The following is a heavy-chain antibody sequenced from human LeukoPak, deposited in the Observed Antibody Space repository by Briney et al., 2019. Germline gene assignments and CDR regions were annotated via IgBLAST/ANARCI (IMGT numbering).Heavy chain of an antibody. V-gene: IGHV3-33*01. CDR1: GFTFSSYG. Sequence: GRSLRLSCAASGFTFSSYGMHWVRQAPGRELEWVAAIWYDGINKYYADSVKGRFTISRDTSKSTLYLQMTSLRAEDTAVYYCARDAPAFGFYSSSLGYWGQGTLVTVSS. CDR3: ARDAPAFGFYSSSLGY. J-gene: IGHJ4*02. CDR2: IWYDGINK. D-gene: IGHD6-6*01.